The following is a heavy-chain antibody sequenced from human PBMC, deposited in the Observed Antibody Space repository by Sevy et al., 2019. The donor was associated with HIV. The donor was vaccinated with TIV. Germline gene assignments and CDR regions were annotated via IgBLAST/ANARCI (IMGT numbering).Heavy chain of an antibody. CDR2: IKPNSGGT. D-gene: IGHD3-10*01. Sequence: AAVKVSCKASGYTFIGYYMHWVRQAPGQGLEYMGWIKPNSGGTKYTQKFQGRVTMTRDTSINTAYMELSSLRSDDTAVYYCASSRGITSPYYYGMDVWGQGTTVTVSS. V-gene: IGHV1-2*02. CDR1: GYTFIGYY. CDR3: ASSRGITSPYYYGMDV. J-gene: IGHJ6*02.